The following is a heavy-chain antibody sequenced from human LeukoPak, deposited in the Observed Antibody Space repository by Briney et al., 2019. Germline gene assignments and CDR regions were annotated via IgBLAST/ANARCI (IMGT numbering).Heavy chain of an antibody. CDR3: ARDGGTGTTGYYFDY. CDR1: GFTFSSYS. CDR2: ISSSSSYI. V-gene: IGHV3-21*01. Sequence: GGSLRLSCAASGFTFSSYSMNWVRQAPGKGLEWVSSISSSSSYIYHADSVKGRFTISRDNAKNSLYLQMNSLRAEDTAVYYCARDGGTGTTGYYFDYWGQGTLVTVSS. J-gene: IGHJ4*02. D-gene: IGHD1-7*01.